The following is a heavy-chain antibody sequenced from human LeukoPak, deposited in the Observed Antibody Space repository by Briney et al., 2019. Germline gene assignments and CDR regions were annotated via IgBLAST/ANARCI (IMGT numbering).Heavy chain of an antibody. CDR2: ISPNSGDT. CDR3: ASGDVGTSDFDH. CDR1: GYTFSGYY. V-gene: IGHV1-2*02. D-gene: IGHD5-24*01. Sequence: ASVKVSCKASGYTFSGYYVHWVRQAPGQGLEWMGWISPNSGDTDYAQKFHGRVTVTRDTSISTVYMELSRLRSDDTAVYYCASGDVGTSDFDHWGQGTLLTVSS. J-gene: IGHJ4*02.